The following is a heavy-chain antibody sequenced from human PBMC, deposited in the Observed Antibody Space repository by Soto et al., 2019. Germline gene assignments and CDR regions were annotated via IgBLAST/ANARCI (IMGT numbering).Heavy chain of an antibody. CDR1: GFTFSNYG. V-gene: IGHV3-30*18. D-gene: IGHD3-22*01. J-gene: IGHJ4*02. Sequence: HPGGSLRLSCAASGFTFSNYGMHWVRQAPGKGLEWVAVITYDGSNKDYADSVKGRFTISRDNSKNTLYLQMNSLRAEDTAVYYCAKRSDDSSGYQPLDYLGQGTLVTVSS. CDR2: ITYDGSNK. CDR3: AKRSDDSSGYQPLDY.